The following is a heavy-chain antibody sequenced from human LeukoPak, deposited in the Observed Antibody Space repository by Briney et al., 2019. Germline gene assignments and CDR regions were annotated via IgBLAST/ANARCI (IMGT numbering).Heavy chain of an antibody. D-gene: IGHD6-6*01. V-gene: IGHV3-7*01. Sequence: GGSLRLSCAASGFTFSRYWMTWVRQAPGKGLEWVANIKEDGSEKDYVDSVKGRFTISRDNAKNSLYLQMKSLRGEDTAMYYCARGLPGRGGAARRSNWFDPWGQGTLVTVSS. J-gene: IGHJ5*02. CDR2: IKEDGSEK. CDR3: ARGLPGRGGAARRSNWFDP. CDR1: GFTFSRYW.